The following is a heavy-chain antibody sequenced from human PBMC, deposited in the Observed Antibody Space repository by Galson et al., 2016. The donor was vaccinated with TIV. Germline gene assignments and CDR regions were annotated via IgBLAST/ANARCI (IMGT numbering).Heavy chain of an antibody. D-gene: IGHD3-16*01. CDR3: ARLGLNWFDP. V-gene: IGHV3-30*02. Sequence: SLRLSCAASGFTFSRHGIHWVRHTPGTGLEWVPFIGPDGNDKSYGDSVKGRFTISRDTSMSRIYLQMNDLRLEDTAIYFCARLGLNWFDPWGQGTQVTVSS. J-gene: IGHJ5*02. CDR2: IGPDGNDK. CDR1: GFTFSRHG.